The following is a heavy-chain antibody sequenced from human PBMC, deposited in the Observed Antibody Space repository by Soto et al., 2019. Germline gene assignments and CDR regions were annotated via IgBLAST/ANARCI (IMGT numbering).Heavy chain of an antibody. J-gene: IGHJ4*02. D-gene: IGHD5-18*01. Sequence: QVQLQESGPGLVKPSETLSLTCTVSGGSVSSGSYYWSWIRQPPGKGLEWIGYIYHSGSTYYNPSLKSRVTISVDTSKNQFSLRLSSVTAADTAIYYCARGDTVITPFDYWGQGTLVTVSS. CDR3: ARGDTVITPFDY. V-gene: IGHV4-61*01. CDR2: IYHSGST. CDR1: GGSVSSGSYY.